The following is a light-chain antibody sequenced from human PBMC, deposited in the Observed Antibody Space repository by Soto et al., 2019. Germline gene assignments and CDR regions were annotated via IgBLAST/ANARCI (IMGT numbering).Light chain of an antibody. CDR2: EVR. CDR1: MRDVGAYNL. V-gene: IGLV2-14*01. CDR3: SAYTARRTLG. J-gene: IGLJ3*02. Sequence: QSALTQPASVSGSAGQSITISCSGTMRDVGAYNLVSWYQQHPGTAPKLIIYEVRNRPSGISSRFSGSRSGNTASLTISGLQPEDEGDYYCSAYTARRTLGFGGGTKVTVL.